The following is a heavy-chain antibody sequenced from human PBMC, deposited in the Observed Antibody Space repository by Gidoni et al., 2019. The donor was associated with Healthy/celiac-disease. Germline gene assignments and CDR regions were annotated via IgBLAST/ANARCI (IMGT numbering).Heavy chain of an antibody. CDR2: IYYTGGT. J-gene: IGHJ5*02. CDR3: ARETRGLIVGATVWFDP. Sequence: QLQLQESGPGLVKPSETLSLTCTVPGGSISSSSYYWGWIRQPPGKGLEWIGSIYYTGGTYYNPSLKGRVTISVDTSKNQFSLKLSSVTAADTAVYYCARETRGLIVGATVWFDPWGQGTLVTVSS. D-gene: IGHD1-26*01. V-gene: IGHV4-39*07. CDR1: GGSISSSSYY.